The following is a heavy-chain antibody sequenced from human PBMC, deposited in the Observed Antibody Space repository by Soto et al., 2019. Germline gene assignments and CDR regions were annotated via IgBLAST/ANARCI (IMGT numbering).Heavy chain of an antibody. V-gene: IGHV4-34*01. CDR1: GGSFSGYY. Sequence: QVQLQQWGAGLLKPSETLSLTCAVYGGSFSGYYWSWIRQPPGKGLEWIGEINHSGSTNYNPSLKSRVTISVDTSKNQFSLKLSSVTAADTAVYYCAREGILGYCSGGSCHISYYYYGMDVWGQGTTVTVSS. CDR2: INHSGST. D-gene: IGHD2-15*01. J-gene: IGHJ6*02. CDR3: AREGILGYCSGGSCHISYYYYGMDV.